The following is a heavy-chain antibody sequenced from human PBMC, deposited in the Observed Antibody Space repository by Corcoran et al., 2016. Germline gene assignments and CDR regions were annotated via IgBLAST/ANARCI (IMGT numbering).Heavy chain of an antibody. CDR3: TTDCSGYDPPICYYYYGMDV. D-gene: IGHD5-12*01. CDR2: IKSKTDGGTT. V-gene: IGHV3-15*01. CDR1: GFTFSNAW. J-gene: IGHJ6*02. Sequence: EVQLVESGGGLVKPGGSLRLSCAASGFTFSNAWMSWGRQAPGKGLEWVGRIKSKTDGGTTDYAAPVKGRFTISRDDSKNTLYLQMNSLKTEDKAVYYCTTDCSGYDPPICYYYYGMDVWGQGTTVTVSS.